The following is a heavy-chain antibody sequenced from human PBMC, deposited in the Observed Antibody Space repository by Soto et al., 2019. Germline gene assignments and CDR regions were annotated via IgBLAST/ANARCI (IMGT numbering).Heavy chain of an antibody. J-gene: IGHJ4*02. CDR3: ARLSDILTGYYSLFDY. D-gene: IGHD3-9*01. Sequence: PSETLSLTCAVYGGSFSGYYWSWIRQTPGKGLEWIGEINDSGSTNHNPSLKSRVTISVDTSKNQFSLKLSSVTAADTAVYYCARLSDILTGYYSLFDYCGEGTLVTVSS. V-gene: IGHV4-34*01. CDR2: INDSGST. CDR1: GGSFSGYY.